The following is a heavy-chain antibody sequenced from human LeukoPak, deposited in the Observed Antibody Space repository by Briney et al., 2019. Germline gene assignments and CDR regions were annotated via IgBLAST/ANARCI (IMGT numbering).Heavy chain of an antibody. V-gene: IGHV3-33*01. D-gene: IGHD6-19*01. J-gene: IGHJ4*02. CDR1: GFTFSSYG. CDR3: ARGGQWLVKGDFDY. Sequence: GGSLRLSCAASGFTFSSYGMHWVRQAPGKGLEWVVVIWYDGSNKYYADSVKGRFTISRDNSKNTLYLQMNGLRAEDTAVYYCARGGQWLVKGDFDYWGQGTLVTVSS. CDR2: IWYDGSNK.